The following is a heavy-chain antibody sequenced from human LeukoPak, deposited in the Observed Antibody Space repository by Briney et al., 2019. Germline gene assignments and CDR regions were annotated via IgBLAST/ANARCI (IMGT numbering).Heavy chain of an antibody. Sequence: ASVKVSCKASGYTFTNYYIHWVRQAPGQGLEWMGIINPTGDSTSYAQKFQARVTMTRDTSTSTVYMELSSLRSEDTAVYYCASGGVGSHWGQGTLVTVSS. CDR1: GYTFTNYY. CDR3: ASGGVGSH. D-gene: IGHD1-26*01. CDR2: INPTGDST. J-gene: IGHJ4*02. V-gene: IGHV1-46*01.